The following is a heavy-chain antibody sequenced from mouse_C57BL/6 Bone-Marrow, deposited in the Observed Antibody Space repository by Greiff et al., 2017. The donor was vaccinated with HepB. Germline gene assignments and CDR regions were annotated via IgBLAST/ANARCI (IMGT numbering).Heavy chain of an antibody. Sequence: EVQLVESGGGLVKPGGSLKLSCAASGFTFSSYTMSWVRQTPEKRLEWVATISGGGGNTYYPDSVKGRFAISRDNANNTMYLQMSNLWSEDTALYYCARQYYGGSYFYYFDYWGHGTTLTVSS. CDR1: GFTFSSYT. CDR2: ISGGGGNT. CDR3: ARQYYGGSYFYYFDY. J-gene: IGHJ2*01. V-gene: IGHV5-9*01. D-gene: IGHD1-1*01.